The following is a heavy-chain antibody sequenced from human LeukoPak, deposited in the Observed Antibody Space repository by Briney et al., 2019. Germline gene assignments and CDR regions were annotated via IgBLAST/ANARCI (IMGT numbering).Heavy chain of an antibody. J-gene: IGHJ4*02. CDR2: IAVYNGDT. V-gene: IGHV1-18*01. CDR1: GYTFTSCS. D-gene: IGHD4-17*01. Sequence: ASVKVSCKASGYTFTSCSVNWVRQAPGQGGEWMGWIAVYNGDTNYAQKFQGRVTMTTDRSTRTAYMELRSLRSDDTGVYYCAREIYGDSYFDYWGQGTLVTVAS. CDR3: AREIYGDSYFDY.